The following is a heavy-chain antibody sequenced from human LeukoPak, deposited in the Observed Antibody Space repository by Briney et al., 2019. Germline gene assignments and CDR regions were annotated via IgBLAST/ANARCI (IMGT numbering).Heavy chain of an antibody. Sequence: XGXGGXGNVYIYDSGSTNYNPSLKSRVTISVDTSKNQFSLKLSSVTAADTAVYYCARLGSYWGAFDYWGQGTLVTVSS. J-gene: IGHJ4*02. CDR2: IYDSGST. D-gene: IGHD3-10*01. V-gene: IGHV4-59*01. CDR3: ARLGSYWGAFDY.